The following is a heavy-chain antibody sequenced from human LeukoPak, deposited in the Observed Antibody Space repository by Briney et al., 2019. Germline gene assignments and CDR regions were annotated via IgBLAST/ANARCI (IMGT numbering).Heavy chain of an antibody. J-gene: IGHJ4*02. CDR2: ISAYNGNT. V-gene: IGHV1-18*01. Sequence: ASVKVSCKASGYTFTSYGISWVRQAPGQGLEWMGWISAYNGNTNYAQKLQGRVTMTTDTSTSTAYMELSSLRSEDTAVYYCARAYYDILTGYYHSFDYWGQGTLVTVSS. CDR3: ARAYYDILTGYYHSFDY. CDR1: GYTFTSYG. D-gene: IGHD3-9*01.